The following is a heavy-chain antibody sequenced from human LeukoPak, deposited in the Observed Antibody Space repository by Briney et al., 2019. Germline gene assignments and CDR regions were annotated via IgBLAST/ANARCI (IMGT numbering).Heavy chain of an antibody. CDR3: ARDRGGSGYYYVSWFDP. CDR2: ISNSGRTM. Sequence: GGSLRLSCAASGFTFRDYFMSWIRQAPQKGMEWVSYISNSGRTMYYADSVKGRFTLSRDNAKNSLYLQMNSLRAEDTAVYYCARDRGGSGYYYVSWFDPWGQGTLVTVSS. V-gene: IGHV3-11*01. D-gene: IGHD3-22*01. CDR1: GFTFRDYF. J-gene: IGHJ5*02.